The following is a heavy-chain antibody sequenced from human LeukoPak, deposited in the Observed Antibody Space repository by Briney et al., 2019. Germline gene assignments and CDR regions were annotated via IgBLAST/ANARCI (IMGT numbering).Heavy chain of an antibody. CDR2: IYHTGST. J-gene: IGHJ1*01. CDR3: ARAVDSSGFSCFQH. CDR1: GHSIINSYY. V-gene: IGHV4-38-2*02. Sequence: SETLSLTCTVSGHSIINSYYWGWIRQPPGKGLEWIGSIYHTGSTYYNPSLKSRVTITVDTSKTQFSLKLNSVTAADTAVYYCARAVDSSGFSCFQHWGQGTLVTVSS. D-gene: IGHD3-22*01.